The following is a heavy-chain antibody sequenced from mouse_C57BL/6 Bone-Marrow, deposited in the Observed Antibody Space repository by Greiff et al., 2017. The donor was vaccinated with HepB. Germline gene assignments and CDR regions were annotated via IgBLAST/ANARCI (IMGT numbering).Heavy chain of an antibody. CDR2: IYPGDGNT. CDR3: AIRYYYGRFDY. D-gene: IGHD1-1*01. Sequence: VQLQQSGPELVKPGASVKISCKASGYAFSSSWMNWVKQRPGKGLEWIGRIYPGDGNTNYNGKFKGKATLTADKSSSTAYMQLSSLTSEDSAVCFCAIRYYYGRFDYWGQGTTLTVSS. V-gene: IGHV1-82*01. J-gene: IGHJ2*01. CDR1: GYAFSSSW.